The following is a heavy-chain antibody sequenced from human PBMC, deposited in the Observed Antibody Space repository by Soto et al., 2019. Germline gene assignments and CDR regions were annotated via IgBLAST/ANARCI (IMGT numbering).Heavy chain of an antibody. D-gene: IGHD6-19*01. CDR2: ITASGGRT. Sequence: EVQLLESGGGLVQPGGSLRLSCVGSGFTFSSYVISWVRQAPGKGLEWVSSITASGGRTYYADYVKGRFTISRDNSKNRVRLQRNSLRAEDTAVYYCARRPPAGSGWYFDIWGRGTMVTVSS. CDR3: ARRPPAGSGWYFDI. J-gene: IGHJ3*02. V-gene: IGHV3-23*01. CDR1: GFTFSSYV.